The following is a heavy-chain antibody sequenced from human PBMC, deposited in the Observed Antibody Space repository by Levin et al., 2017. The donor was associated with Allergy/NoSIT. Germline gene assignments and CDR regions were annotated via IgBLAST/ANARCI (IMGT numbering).Heavy chain of an antibody. Sequence: ASVKVSCKASGYTFTGYYVHWVRQAPGQGLEWMGWINPKSSGINYAQKFQGRVTMTRDTSISTAYMELSRVRSDDTAVYYCAREEEGMDVWGQGTTVTVSS. CDR3: AREEEGMDV. CDR2: INPKSSGI. V-gene: IGHV1-2*02. CDR1: GYTFTGYY. J-gene: IGHJ6*02.